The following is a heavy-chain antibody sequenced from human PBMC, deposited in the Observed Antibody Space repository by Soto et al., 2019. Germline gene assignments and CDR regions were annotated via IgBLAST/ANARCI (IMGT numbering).Heavy chain of an antibody. D-gene: IGHD5-12*01. CDR3: ARTRCYSGYDYYWFDP. V-gene: IGHV4-59*08. Sequence: SETLSVTCTVSGGFISSYYWSWSRQPPGKGLEWIGYIYYSGSTNYNPSLKSRVTISVDTSKNQFSLKLSSVTAADTAVYYCARTRCYSGYDYYWFDPWGQGTLVTVSS. CDR2: IYYSGST. J-gene: IGHJ5*02. CDR1: GGFISSYY.